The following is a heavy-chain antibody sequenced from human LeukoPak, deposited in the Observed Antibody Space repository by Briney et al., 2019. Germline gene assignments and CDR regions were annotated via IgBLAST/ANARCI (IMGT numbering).Heavy chain of an antibody. J-gene: IGHJ6*02. CDR3: AREWRTSIVVVPAAMGDYYYGMDV. CDR1: GYTFTSYD. D-gene: IGHD2-2*01. V-gene: IGHV1-8*01. CDR2: TNPNSGNT. Sequence: ASVKGSCKASGYTFTSYDINWVRQATGQGLEWMGWTNPNSGNTGYAQKFQGRVTMTRNTSISTAYMELSSLRSEDTAVYYCAREWRTSIVVVPAAMGDYYYGMDVWGQGTTVTVSS.